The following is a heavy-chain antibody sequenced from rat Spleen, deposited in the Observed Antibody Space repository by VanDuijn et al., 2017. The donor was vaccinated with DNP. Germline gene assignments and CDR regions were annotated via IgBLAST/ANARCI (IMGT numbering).Heavy chain of an antibody. J-gene: IGHJ3*01. Sequence: EVQLVESGGGLVQPGRSLKLSCAASGFTFSNYYMAWVRQAPKKGLEWVAASSPSGSRTYYADSVKGRFTISRDDAKSGLYLQMNSLKSEDTATYYCTNYRDSYWFAYWGQGTLVTVSS. CDR3: TNYRDSYWFAY. CDR2: SSPSGSRT. D-gene: IGHD1-1*01. V-gene: IGHV5-27*01. CDR1: GFTFSNYY.